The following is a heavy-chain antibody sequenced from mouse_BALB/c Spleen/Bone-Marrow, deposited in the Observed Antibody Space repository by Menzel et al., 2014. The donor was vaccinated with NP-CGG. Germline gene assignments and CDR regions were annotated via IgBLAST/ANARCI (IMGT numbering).Heavy chain of an antibody. Sequence: EVQLVESGGGLVQPGGSRKLSCAASGFTFXSFGMHWVRQAPEKGLEWVAYISSGSSTIYYADTAKGRFTISRDNPKNTLFLQMTSLRSEDTAMYYCARGGKGYAMDYWGQGTSVTVSS. D-gene: IGHD1-1*02. CDR2: ISSGSSTI. J-gene: IGHJ4*01. V-gene: IGHV5-17*02. CDR3: ARGGKGYAMDY. CDR1: GFTFXSFG.